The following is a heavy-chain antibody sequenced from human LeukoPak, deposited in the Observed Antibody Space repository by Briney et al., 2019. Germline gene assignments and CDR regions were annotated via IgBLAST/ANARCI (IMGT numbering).Heavy chain of an antibody. J-gene: IGHJ5*02. CDR3: ARLALGYCSSTSCRQFDP. CDR2: IIPIFGTA. Sequence: SVKVSCKASGGTFSSYVISWVRQAPGQGLEWMGGIIPIFGTANYAQKFQGRVTITADESTSTAYMELSSLRSEDTAVYYCARLALGYCSSTSCRQFDPWGQGTLVTVSS. CDR1: GGTFSSYV. V-gene: IGHV1-69*13. D-gene: IGHD2-2*01.